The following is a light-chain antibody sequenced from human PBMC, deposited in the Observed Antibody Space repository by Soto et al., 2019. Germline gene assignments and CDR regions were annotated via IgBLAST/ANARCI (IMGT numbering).Light chain of an antibody. CDR3: QQYGSSPLT. J-gene: IGKJ1*01. Sequence: EIVLTQSPGTLSVSPGERATLSCRASQSVSRNYLAWYQKKPGQAPRLLIYGASSRATGIPDRFSGSGSGTDFTLTISRLEPEDFAVYYCQQYGSSPLTFGQGTKVEIK. CDR2: GAS. CDR1: QSVSRNY. V-gene: IGKV3-20*01.